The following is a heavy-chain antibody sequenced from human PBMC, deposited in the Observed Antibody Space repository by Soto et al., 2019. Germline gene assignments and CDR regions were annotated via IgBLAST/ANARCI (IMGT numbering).Heavy chain of an antibody. D-gene: IGHD2-15*01. V-gene: IGHV1-69*13. Sequence: SVKVSCKASGGTFSSYAISWVRQAPGQGLEWMGGIIPIFGTANYAQKFQGRVTITADESTSTAYMELSSLRSEDTAVYYCASRSYCSGGSCYSRQSDYWGQGTLVTVSS. J-gene: IGHJ4*02. CDR1: GGTFSSYA. CDR2: IIPIFGTA. CDR3: ASRSYCSGGSCYSRQSDY.